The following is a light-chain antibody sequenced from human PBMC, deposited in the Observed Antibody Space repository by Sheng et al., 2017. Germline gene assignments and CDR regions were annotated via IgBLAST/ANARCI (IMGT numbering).Light chain of an antibody. CDR3: QQYNNWPRT. J-gene: IGKJ1*01. V-gene: IGKV3D-15*01. CDR1: QSVRSY. CDR2: DTS. Sequence: LTQSPVTLSLSPGERATLSCRASQSVRSYLAWYQQKPGQPPRLLIYDTSNRAPGVPARFSGSGSGTEFTLTISSLQSEDFAVYYCQQYNNWPRTFGPRDQGGN.